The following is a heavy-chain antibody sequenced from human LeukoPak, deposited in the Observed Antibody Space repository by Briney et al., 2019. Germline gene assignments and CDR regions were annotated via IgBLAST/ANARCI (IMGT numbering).Heavy chain of an antibody. CDR2: ISSSSSYI. V-gene: IGHV3-21*01. CDR3: ARGLYDFWNNPSDAFDI. Sequence: GGSLRLSCAASGFTFSSYSMNWVRQAPGKGLEWVSSISSSSSYIYYADSVKGRFTISRDNAKNSLYLQMNSLRAEDTAVYCCARGLYDFWNNPSDAFDIWGQGTMVTVSS. CDR1: GFTFSSYS. J-gene: IGHJ3*02. D-gene: IGHD3-3*01.